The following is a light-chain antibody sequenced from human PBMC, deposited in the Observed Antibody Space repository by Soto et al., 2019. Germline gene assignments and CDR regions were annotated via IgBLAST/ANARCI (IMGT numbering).Light chain of an antibody. CDR1: SSNIGSNY. V-gene: IGLV1-47*01. Sequence: QAVVTQPPSASGTPGQRVTISCSESSSNIGSNYVYWYQQLPGTAPKLLIYRNNQRPSGVPDRFSGSKSGTSASLAISGLRSEDEADYYCAAWDDSLSGPVVFGGGTKLTVL. J-gene: IGLJ2*01. CDR2: RNN. CDR3: AAWDDSLSGPVV.